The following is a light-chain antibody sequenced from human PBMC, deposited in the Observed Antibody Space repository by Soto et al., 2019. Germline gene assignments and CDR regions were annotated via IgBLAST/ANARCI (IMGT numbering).Light chain of an antibody. CDR2: YDD. Sequence: SVLTQPPSVSEAPRQRVTISCSGSSSNIGNNAVNWYQQLPGKAPKLLIYYDDLLPSGVSDRFSGSKSGTSASLAISGLQSEDEADYYCAAWDDSLNGYAFGTGTKVTVL. J-gene: IGLJ1*01. CDR1: SSNIGNNA. V-gene: IGLV1-36*01. CDR3: AAWDDSLNGYA.